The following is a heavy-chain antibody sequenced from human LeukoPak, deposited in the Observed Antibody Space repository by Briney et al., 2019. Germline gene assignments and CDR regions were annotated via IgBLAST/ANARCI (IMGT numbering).Heavy chain of an antibody. CDR2: IYYSGST. CDR3: ARDIGAGDY. J-gene: IGHJ4*02. Sequence: SETLSLTCTVSGGSISSSSYYWGWIRQPPGKGLEWIGSIYYSGSTYYNPSLKSRVTISVDTSKNQFSLKLSSVTAADTAVYYCARDIGAGDYWGQGTLVTVSS. V-gene: IGHV4-39*07. D-gene: IGHD1-26*01. CDR1: GGSISSSSYY.